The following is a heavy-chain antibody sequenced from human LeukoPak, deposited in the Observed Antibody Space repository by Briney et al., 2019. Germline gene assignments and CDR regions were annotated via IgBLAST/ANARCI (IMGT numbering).Heavy chain of an antibody. CDR3: ARHSGSELFFDY. D-gene: IGHD1-26*01. V-gene: IGHV1-18*01. J-gene: IGHJ4*02. CDR2: ISAYSGNT. CDR1: GYTFTNYG. Sequence: VASVKVSCKTSGYTFTNYGFSWVRQAPGQGLEWMGWISAYSGNTNYAQKLQGRVTMTTDTSTSAAYMEQRSLRSDDTAVYFCARHSGSELFFDYWGQGTLVTVSS.